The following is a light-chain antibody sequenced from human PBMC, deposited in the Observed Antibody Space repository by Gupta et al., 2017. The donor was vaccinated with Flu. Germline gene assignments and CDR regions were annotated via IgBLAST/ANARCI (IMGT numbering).Light chain of an antibody. J-gene: IGLJ3*02. CDR1: DSNIGAGYD. CDR2: ANT. Sequence: QSVLTQPPSVSGAPGQRVTTSCTGGDSNIGAGYDVHWYQQLPGTAPKLLIQANTNRPSGVPDRFSGSKSGTSASLAITGLQAEDEADYYCQSYDTSLSAWVFGGGTRLTVL. V-gene: IGLV1-40*01. CDR3: QSYDTSLSAWV.